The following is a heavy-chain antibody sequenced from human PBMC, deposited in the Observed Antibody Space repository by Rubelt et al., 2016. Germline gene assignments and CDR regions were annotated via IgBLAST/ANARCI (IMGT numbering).Heavy chain of an antibody. D-gene: IGHD1-14*01. CDR2: IDSDGRRT. Sequence: EVQLVESGGGLIQPGGSLRLSCAASGFIFRSYWMHWVRQVPGKGLVWVSLIDSDGRRTSYADSVKGRFTISRDNAKNTVYLQMKRLRAEDTALYYCAKGSGTSILYFYYYGLDVWGQGTTVTVSS. V-gene: IGHV3-74*02. CDR1: GFIFRSYW. CDR3: AKGSGTSILYFYYYGLDV. J-gene: IGHJ6*02.